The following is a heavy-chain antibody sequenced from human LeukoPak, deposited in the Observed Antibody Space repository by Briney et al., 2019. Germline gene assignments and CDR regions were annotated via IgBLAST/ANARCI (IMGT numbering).Heavy chain of an antibody. CDR2: ISGSGGST. Sequence: RGSLRLSCAASGFTFSSYAMSWVRQAPGKGLEWVSAISGSGGSTYYADSVKGRFTISRDSAKNSLYLQMNSLRAEDTAVYYCARQYDVLSGYFPLDYWGQGTLVTVSS. J-gene: IGHJ4*02. CDR3: ARQYDVLSGYFPLDY. V-gene: IGHV3-23*01. CDR1: GFTFSSYA. D-gene: IGHD3-3*01.